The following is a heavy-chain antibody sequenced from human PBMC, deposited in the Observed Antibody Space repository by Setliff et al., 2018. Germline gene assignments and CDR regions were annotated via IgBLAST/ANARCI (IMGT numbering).Heavy chain of an antibody. CDR2: ISRGGNTI. V-gene: IGHV3-11*04. Sequence: VGSLRLSCAASGFTFSDYYMNWIRQAPGKGLEWVSYISRGGNTIYYADSVKGRFTISRDNAKNSLYLQMNSLRAEDTAVYYCARDFGSHFFDYWGQGTLVTVSS. CDR3: ARDFGSHFFDY. CDR1: GFTFSDYY. J-gene: IGHJ4*02. D-gene: IGHD3-16*01.